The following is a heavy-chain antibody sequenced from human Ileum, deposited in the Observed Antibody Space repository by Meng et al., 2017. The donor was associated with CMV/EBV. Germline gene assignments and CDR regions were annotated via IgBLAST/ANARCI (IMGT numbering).Heavy chain of an antibody. Sequence: GSLRLSCAVSGDSVSNGDYWGWIRQPPGKELEFIGSIFRTGTIFVNPSLERRVSLSVDTSKNQFSLRLTSVTASDTAVYYCTRGPRQAATSIGPWGQGILVTVSS. CDR3: TRGPRQAATSIGP. V-gene: IGHV4-38-2*01. CDR2: IFRTGTI. J-gene: IGHJ5*02. CDR1: GDSVSNGDY. D-gene: IGHD2-15*01.